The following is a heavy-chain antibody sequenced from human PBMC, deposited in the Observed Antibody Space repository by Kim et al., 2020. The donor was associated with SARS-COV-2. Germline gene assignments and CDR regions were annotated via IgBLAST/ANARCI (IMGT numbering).Heavy chain of an antibody. D-gene: IGHD3-10*01. CDR2: ISWNSGRI. CDR1: GFTFDDYA. CDR3: AKDMANFYGSGSYGFDC. J-gene: IGHJ4*02. Sequence: GGSLRLSCAASGFTFDDYAMHWVRQAPGKGLEWVSGISWNSGRIGYADSVKGRFTISRDNGKNSLYLQMNSLRAEDTAFYYCAKDMANFYGSGSYGFDCWGQGTLVTVSS. V-gene: IGHV3-9*01.